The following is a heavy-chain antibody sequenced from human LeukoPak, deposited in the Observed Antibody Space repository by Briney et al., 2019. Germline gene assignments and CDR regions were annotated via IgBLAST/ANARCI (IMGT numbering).Heavy chain of an antibody. CDR1: GFPFSSYS. D-gene: IGHD3-3*01. CDR3: AAPPVWSGYYIPYYMDV. Sequence: PGGSLRLSCAASGFPFSSYSMNWVRQAPGKGLEWVSSISSSSSYIYYADSVKGRFTISRDNAKNSLYLQMNSLRAEDTAVYYCAAPPVWSGYYIPYYMDVWGKGTTVTVSS. J-gene: IGHJ6*03. V-gene: IGHV3-21*01. CDR2: ISSSSSYI.